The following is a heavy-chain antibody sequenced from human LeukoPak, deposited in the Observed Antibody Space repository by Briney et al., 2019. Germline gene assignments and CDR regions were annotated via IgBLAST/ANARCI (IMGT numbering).Heavy chain of an antibody. CDR1: GFNFTRYW. J-gene: IGHJ4*02. V-gene: IGHV3-74*01. CDR3: ARGGEYSGPIGVDY. D-gene: IGHD5-12*01. Sequence: GGSLRLSCAASGFNFTRYWMHWVRQAPGRGLVWVSRINNDGTSRSYADSVKGRFTISRDNAKNTLYLQMNSLRAEDTAVYYCARGGEYSGPIGVDYWGQGNLVTVSS. CDR2: INNDGTSR.